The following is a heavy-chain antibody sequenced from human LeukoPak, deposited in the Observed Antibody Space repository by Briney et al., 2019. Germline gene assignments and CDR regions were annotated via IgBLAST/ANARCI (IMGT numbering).Heavy chain of an antibody. D-gene: IGHD3-22*01. V-gene: IGHV1-46*01. CDR1: GYTFTSYY. CDR3: ARETSPHYYDSSGKDAFDI. J-gene: IGHJ3*02. CDR2: INPSGGST. Sequence: GASVKVSCKASGYTFTSYYMHWVRQAPGQGLEWMGIINPSGGSTSYAQKFQGRVTMTRDTSTSAVYMELSSLRSEDTAVYYCARETSPHYYDSSGKDAFDIWGQGTMVTVSS.